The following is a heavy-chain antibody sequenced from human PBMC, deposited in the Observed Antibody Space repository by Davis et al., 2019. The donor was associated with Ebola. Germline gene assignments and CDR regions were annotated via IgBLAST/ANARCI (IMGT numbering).Heavy chain of an antibody. Sequence: MPSETLSLTCAVSGGSISSSNWWCWVRQPPGKGLEWIGDISHSAHPNHNTSLKSRVTISVATSKNQFSLKLSSVPAADTAVYYCASSGGTFLSTRGYFYGMDVWGQGTTVTVSS. D-gene: IGHD3-10*01. V-gene: IGHV4/OR15-8*01. CDR1: GGSISSSNW. CDR3: ASSGGTFLSTRGYFYGMDV. J-gene: IGHJ6*02. CDR2: ISHSAHP.